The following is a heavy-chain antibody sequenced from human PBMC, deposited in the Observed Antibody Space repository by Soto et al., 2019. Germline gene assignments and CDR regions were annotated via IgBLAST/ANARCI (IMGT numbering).Heavy chain of an antibody. D-gene: IGHD4-4*01. CDR3: AKQHSDLVIGAFDV. V-gene: IGHV3-30*18. CDR2: ISYDGTYQ. J-gene: IGHJ3*01. CDR1: GFTFSSYA. Sequence: GGSLRLSCAASGFTFSSYAMHWVRQAPGKGLEWVAVISYDGTYQYYDDSVKGRFTISRDNSGNTVALQMNSLRPEDTAVYYCAKQHSDLVIGAFDVWGPGAVVTVSS.